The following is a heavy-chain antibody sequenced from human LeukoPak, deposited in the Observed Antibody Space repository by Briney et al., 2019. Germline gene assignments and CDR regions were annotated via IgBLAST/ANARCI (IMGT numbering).Heavy chain of an antibody. CDR3: ARQYCTNGVCSARDYYFDY. D-gene: IGHD2-8*01. Sequence: PSETLSLTCAVYGGSFSSYYWGWIRQPPGKGLEWIGEINHSGSTNYNPSLKSRVTISVDTSKNQFSLKLSSVTAADTAVYYCARQYCTNGVCSARDYYFDYWGQGTLVTVSS. J-gene: IGHJ4*02. CDR1: GGSFSSYY. V-gene: IGHV4-34*01. CDR2: INHSGST.